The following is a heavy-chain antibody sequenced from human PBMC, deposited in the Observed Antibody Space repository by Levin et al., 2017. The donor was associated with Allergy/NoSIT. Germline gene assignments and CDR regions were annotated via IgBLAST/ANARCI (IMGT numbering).Heavy chain of an antibody. CDR3: ATPGGGSDWGYYYYGMDV. V-gene: IGHV1-24*01. Sequence: SGESLKISCKVSGYTLTELSMHWVRQAPGKGLEWMGGFDPEDGETIYAQKFQGRVTMTEDTSTDTAYMELSSLRSEDTAVYYCATPGGGSDWGYYYYGMDVWGQGTTVTVSS. CDR1: GYTLTELS. CDR2: FDPEDGET. D-gene: IGHD6-19*01. J-gene: IGHJ6*02.